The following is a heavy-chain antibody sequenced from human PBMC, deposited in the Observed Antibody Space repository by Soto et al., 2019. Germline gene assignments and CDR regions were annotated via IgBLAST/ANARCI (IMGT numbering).Heavy chain of an antibody. CDR1: GASIRSTDYY. CDR3: VRTAREGAVAPHWFDR. D-gene: IGHD2-21*02. Sequence: LSLTFTVSGASIRSTDYYWSWIRQAPGKGLEWIGYVYYTGSTYYNPSLMSRLTISVDTSKNQFSLKLTSVTAAETAVYYCVRTAREGAVAPHWFDRWGQGTQVTVSS. V-gene: IGHV4-30-4*01. J-gene: IGHJ5*02. CDR2: VYYTGST.